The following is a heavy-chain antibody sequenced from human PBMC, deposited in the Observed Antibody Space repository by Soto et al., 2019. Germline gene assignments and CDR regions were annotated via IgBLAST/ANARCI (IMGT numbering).Heavy chain of an antibody. Sequence: ASVKVSCKASGYTFTIYGISWVRQAPGQGLEWMGWISAYNGNTNYAQKLQGRVTMTKDTSTSTAYMELRSLRSDDRAVSYCARDLSDLVVLPAPVNRFDPTVQRTPAPVSS. D-gene: IGHD2-2*01. CDR3: ARDLSDLVVLPAPVNRFDP. CDR2: ISAYNGNT. CDR1: GYTFTIYG. V-gene: IGHV1-18*01. J-gene: IGHJ5*02.